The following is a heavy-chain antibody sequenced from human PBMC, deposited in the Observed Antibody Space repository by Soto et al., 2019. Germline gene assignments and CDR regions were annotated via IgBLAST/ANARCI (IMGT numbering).Heavy chain of an antibody. CDR3: ARPLGY. CDR2: IYLGASNG. J-gene: IGHJ4*02. Sequence: ELQLVQSGAEVKKPGESLKISCKGSQYRFTNDWIGWVRQMPGKGLEWLGLIYLGASNGRYNPSFQGRVTISVDKSITITYLPWSSLLASDNAMYYCARPLGYWGQGTLVTVSS. D-gene: IGHD3-16*01. CDR1: QYRFTNDW. V-gene: IGHV5-51*03.